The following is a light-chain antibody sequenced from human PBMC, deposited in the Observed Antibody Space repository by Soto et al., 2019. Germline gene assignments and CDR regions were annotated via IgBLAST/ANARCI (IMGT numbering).Light chain of an antibody. J-gene: IGLJ3*02. CDR2: DGS. Sequence: QSVLTQPASVSGSPGQSITISCTGTGSDIGTYDLVSWYQHHPDKAPKLMIFDGSKRPSGVSSRFSASKSGNTASLTISGLQAEDEADYYCCSYTGDNNFVLFGGGTKLTVL. CDR3: CSYTGDNNFVL. V-gene: IGLV2-23*03. CDR1: GSDIGTYDL.